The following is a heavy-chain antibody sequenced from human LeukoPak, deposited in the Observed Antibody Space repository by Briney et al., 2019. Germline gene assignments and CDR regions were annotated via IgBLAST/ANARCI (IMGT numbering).Heavy chain of an antibody. Sequence: GGSLRLSCAASGFTFDDYAMHWVRQAPGKGLEWVSGISWNSGSIGYADSVKGRFTISRDNAKNSLYLQMNSLRAEDTALYYCAKDCINGVCYTNYGMDVWGQGTTVTVSS. V-gene: IGHV3-9*01. J-gene: IGHJ6*02. D-gene: IGHD2-8*01. CDR1: GFTFDDYA. CDR2: ISWNSGSI. CDR3: AKDCINGVCYTNYGMDV.